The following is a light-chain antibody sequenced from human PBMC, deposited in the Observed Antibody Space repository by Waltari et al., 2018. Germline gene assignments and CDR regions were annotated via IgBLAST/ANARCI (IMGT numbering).Light chain of an antibody. CDR2: AVS. V-gene: IGKV3-20*01. CDR3: QQYGSPPYT. CDR1: QSVSISN. J-gene: IGKJ2*01. Sequence: EIVLTQSPGTLSLSPGERATLSCRASQSVSISNLAWYRHKPGQPPRLLIYAVSGRATGIPDRFSGSGSGTDFTITINRLEPEDFAVYYCQQYGSPPYTFGQGTKLE.